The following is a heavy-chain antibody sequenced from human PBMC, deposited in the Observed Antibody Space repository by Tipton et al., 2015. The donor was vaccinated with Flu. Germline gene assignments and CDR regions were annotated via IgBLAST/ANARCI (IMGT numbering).Heavy chain of an antibody. J-gene: IGHJ6*02. D-gene: IGHD2-2*02. V-gene: IGHV3-21*01. CDR2: ISSSSSYI. CDR1: GFTFSSYS. Sequence: SLRLSCAASGFTFSSYSMNWVRQAPGKGLEWVSSISSSSSYIHYADSVKGRFTISRDNAKNSLYLQMNSLRAEDTAVYYCARSYQLPAAILFAPYGMDVWGQGTTVTVSS. CDR3: ARSYQLPAAILFAPYGMDV.